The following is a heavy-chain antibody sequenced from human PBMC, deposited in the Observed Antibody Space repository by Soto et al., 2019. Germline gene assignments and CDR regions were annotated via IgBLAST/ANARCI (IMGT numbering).Heavy chain of an antibody. CDR2: IIPIFGTA. Sequence: KVSCKASGGTFSSYAISGVRQAPGQGLEWMGGIIPIFGTANYAQKFQGRVTITADKSTSTAYMELSSLRSEDTAVYYCARVQSAVVVAATPHLLAFMDVWGQGTTVTVSS. CDR3: ARVQSAVVVAATPHLLAFMDV. CDR1: GGTFSSYA. D-gene: IGHD2-15*01. V-gene: IGHV1-69*06. J-gene: IGHJ6*02.